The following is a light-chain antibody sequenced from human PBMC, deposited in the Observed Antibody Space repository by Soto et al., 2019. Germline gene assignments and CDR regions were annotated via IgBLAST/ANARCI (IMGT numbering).Light chain of an antibody. CDR3: MQALQTPNT. CDR2: LGS. V-gene: IGKV2-28*01. CDR1: QSLLHSNGYNY. J-gene: IGKJ2*01. Sequence: IVMTQSPLSLPVTPGEPASISCRSSQSLLHSNGYNYLDWYLQKPGQSPHLLSYLGSNRASGGPDRFSGSGLGTDFTLKISRVEAEDVGVYYCMQALQTPNTFGQGTKLEIK.